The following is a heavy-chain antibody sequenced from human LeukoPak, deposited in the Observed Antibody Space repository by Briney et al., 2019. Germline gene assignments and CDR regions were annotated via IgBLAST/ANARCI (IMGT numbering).Heavy chain of an antibody. V-gene: IGHV3-48*02. CDR2: ISSSGSTV. Sequence: HPGGSLRLSCAASGFTFGSYSMNWVRQAPGKGLEWVSYISSSGSTVYYADSVKGRFTISRDNAKNSLFLQMSSLRDEDTAVYYCARRKDPDYWGQGTLVTVSS. CDR3: ARRKDPDY. D-gene: IGHD1-14*01. J-gene: IGHJ4*02. CDR1: GFTFGSYS.